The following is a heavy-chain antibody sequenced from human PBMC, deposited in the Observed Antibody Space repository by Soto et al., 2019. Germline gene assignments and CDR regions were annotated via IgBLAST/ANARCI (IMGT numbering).Heavy chain of an antibody. V-gene: IGHV5-51*01. CDR3: ARHSYSSGRYPSYGMHV. CDR2: IYPGDSDT. Sequence: PGESLKISCKGSGYSFTSYWIGWLRQMPGKVLEWMGIIYPGDSDTRYSPSFQGQVTISADKSISTAYLQWSSLKASDTAMYYCARHSYSSGRYPSYGMHVWGQATTVTLSS. CDR1: GYSFTSYW. D-gene: IGHD6-19*01. J-gene: IGHJ6*02.